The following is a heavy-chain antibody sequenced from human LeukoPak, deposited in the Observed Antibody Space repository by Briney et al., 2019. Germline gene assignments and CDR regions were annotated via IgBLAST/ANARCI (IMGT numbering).Heavy chain of an antibody. CDR3: AKVLYCGGDCRSFDY. D-gene: IGHD2-21*01. Sequence: GGSLRLSCAASGFTFSSYWMHWVRQAPGKGLVWVSRINSDGSSTSYADSVKGRFTISRDNAKNTLYLQMNSLRAEDTALYYCAKVLYCGGDCRSFDYWGQGTLVTVSS. J-gene: IGHJ4*02. CDR2: INSDGSST. CDR1: GFTFSSYW. V-gene: IGHV3-74*01.